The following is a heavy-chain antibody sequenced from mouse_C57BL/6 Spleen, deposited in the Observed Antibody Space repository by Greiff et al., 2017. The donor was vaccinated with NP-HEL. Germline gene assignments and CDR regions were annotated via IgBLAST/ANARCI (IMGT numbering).Heavy chain of an antibody. CDR3: AIYYYGSSYYFDY. CDR1: GYTFTTYP. Sequence: VKLMESGAELVKPGASVKMSCKASGYTFTTYPIEWMKQNHGKSLEWIGNFHPYNDDTKYNEKFKGKATLTVEKSSSTVYLELSRLTSDDSAVYYCAIYYYGSSYYFDYWGQGTTLTVSS. D-gene: IGHD1-1*01. CDR2: FHPYNDDT. J-gene: IGHJ2*01. V-gene: IGHV1-47*01.